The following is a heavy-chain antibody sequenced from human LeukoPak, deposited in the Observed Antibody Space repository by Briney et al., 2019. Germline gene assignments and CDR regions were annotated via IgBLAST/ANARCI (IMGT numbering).Heavy chain of an antibody. J-gene: IGHJ4*02. Sequence: RASVKVSCKASGYTFTGYYMHWVRQAPGQGLEWMGWINPNSGGTNYAQKFQGRVTMTRDTSISTAYMELSRLRSDDTAVYYCARVSAESMYYYDSSGYWGLFDYWGQGTLVTVSS. CDR2: INPNSGGT. CDR1: GYTFTGYY. V-gene: IGHV1-2*02. CDR3: ARVSAESMYYYDSSGYWGLFDY. D-gene: IGHD3-22*01.